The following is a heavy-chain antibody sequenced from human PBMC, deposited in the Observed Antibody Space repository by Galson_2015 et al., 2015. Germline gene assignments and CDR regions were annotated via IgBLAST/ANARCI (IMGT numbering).Heavy chain of an antibody. D-gene: IGHD2-15*01. CDR2: IWDDGSNK. J-gene: IGHJ4*02. CDR1: GFIFSNYG. CDR3: AREGGYCSGGSCYGEYYFDY. Sequence: SLRLCYAASGFIFSNYGMHWVRQAPGQGLVWAAVIWDDGSNKYYADSVKGRFTISRDNSKNTLYLQMNSLRAEDTAVYYCAREGGYCSGGSCYGEYYFDYWGQGTLVTVSS. V-gene: IGHV3-33*01.